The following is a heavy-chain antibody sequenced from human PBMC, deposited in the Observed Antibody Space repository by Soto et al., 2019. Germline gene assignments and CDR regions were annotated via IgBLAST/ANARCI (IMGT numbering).Heavy chain of an antibody. D-gene: IGHD3-22*01. J-gene: IGHJ3*02. V-gene: IGHV3-23*01. CDR2: ISGSGERT. CDR1: GFTFTQYA. CDR3: AKDSYYDSTFYYIRATFDI. Sequence: GGSLRLSCVASGFTFTQYAMSWVRQAPGKGLEWVSGISGSGERTYYADSVKGRFTISRDNSKNTLYLQMNSLRAEDTAVYYCAKDSYYDSTFYYIRATFDIWGQGTVVTVSS.